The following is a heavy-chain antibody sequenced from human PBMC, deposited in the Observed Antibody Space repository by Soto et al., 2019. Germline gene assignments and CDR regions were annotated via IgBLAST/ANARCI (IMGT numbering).Heavy chain of an antibody. CDR2: IRGSSTPI. CDR3: ARAVTGTTGYYYYYYMDV. D-gene: IGHD1-7*01. V-gene: IGHV3-48*01. Sequence: GGSLRLSCAASGFTFGGYGMNWVRQAPGKGLEWISYIRGSSTPIYYADSVKGRFTVSRDNAKNSLYLQMNSLRVEDTAVYYCARAVTGTTGYYYYYYMDVWGKGTTVTVSS. J-gene: IGHJ6*03. CDR1: GFTFGGYG.